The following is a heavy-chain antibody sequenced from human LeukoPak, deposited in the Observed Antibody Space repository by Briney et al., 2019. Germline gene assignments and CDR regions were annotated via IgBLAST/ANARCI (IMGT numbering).Heavy chain of an antibody. D-gene: IGHD2-21*02. CDR1: GGSISSSSYY. Sequence: KPSETLSLTCTVSGGSISSSSYYWGWLRQPPGKGLEWIGSIYYSGSTYYNPSLKSRVTTSVDTSKNQFSLKLSSVTAADTAVYYCARGSRGAWTDYWGQGTLVTVSS. V-gene: IGHV4-39*07. J-gene: IGHJ4*02. CDR3: ARGSRGAWTDY. CDR2: IYYSGST.